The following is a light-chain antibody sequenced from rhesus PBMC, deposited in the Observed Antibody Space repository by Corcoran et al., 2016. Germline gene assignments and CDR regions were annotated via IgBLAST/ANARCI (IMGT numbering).Light chain of an antibody. CDR1: QSVSNT. Sequence: EIVMTQSPATLSLSPGERATLSCRASQSVSNTLAWYQQKPGQAPRLLIYGAAIRATGIPDRFSGSGSGTDFTLTISSLGPEDVAVYYGLQHSKWPRTFGQGTKVEIK. CDR2: GAA. V-gene: IGKV3-24*01. CDR3: LQHSKWPRT. J-gene: IGKJ1*01.